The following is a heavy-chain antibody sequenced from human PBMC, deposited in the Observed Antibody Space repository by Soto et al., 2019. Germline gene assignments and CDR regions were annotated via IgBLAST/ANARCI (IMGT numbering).Heavy chain of an antibody. CDR1: GYTFTSYD. CDR3: ARWYGGNSGDY. D-gene: IGHD2-21*02. J-gene: IGHJ4*02. CDR2: MNPNSGDT. Sequence: QVQLVPSGAEVKKPGASVKVSCTASGYTFTSYDINWVRQATGQGPEWMGWMNPNSGDTHYAQTFQGRVTMTRNTSISTAYMELSSLRSEDTAMYYCARWYGGNSGDYWGQGTLVTVSS. V-gene: IGHV1-8*01.